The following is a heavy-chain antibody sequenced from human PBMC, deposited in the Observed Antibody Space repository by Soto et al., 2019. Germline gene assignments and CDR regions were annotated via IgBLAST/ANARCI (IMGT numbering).Heavy chain of an antibody. CDR2: VYNSGST. Sequence: SETLSLTCTVSGGSISSNYWTWIRQPPGKGLEWIGYVYNSGSTNYNPSLKSRVTISVDKSKNQFSLTLTSVTAADTAVYFCARGRGCNDRGWSWFDPWC. CDR3: ARGRGCNDRGWSWFDP. CDR1: GGSISSNY. V-gene: IGHV4-59*12. D-gene: IGHD6-19*01. J-gene: IGHJ5*02.